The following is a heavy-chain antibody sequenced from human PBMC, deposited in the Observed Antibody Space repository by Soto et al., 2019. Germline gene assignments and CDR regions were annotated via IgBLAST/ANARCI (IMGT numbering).Heavy chain of an antibody. CDR2: IYHSGST. Sequence: QVQLQESGPGLVKPSGTLSLTCAVSSGSISSSNWWSRVRQPPGKGLEWIGEIYHSGSTNYNPSLKSRVTISVDKSKTLFSLKLSSVTAADTAVYYCARDRYCSGGSCYSGSNWFDPWGQGTLVTVSS. D-gene: IGHD2-15*01. J-gene: IGHJ5*02. CDR3: ARDRYCSGGSCYSGSNWFDP. CDR1: SGSISSSNW. V-gene: IGHV4-4*02.